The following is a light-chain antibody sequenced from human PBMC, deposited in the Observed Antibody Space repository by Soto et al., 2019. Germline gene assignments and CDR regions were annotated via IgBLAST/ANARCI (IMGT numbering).Light chain of an antibody. Sequence: AIQLTQSPSSLSASVGDRVTITCRASQGIRNDLGWYQQKPGKAPDLLIYAASRLQSGVPSRFSGNGSDTDLILTISSLQPEDFATYYCLQNYNYPRTFGQGTRLEI. V-gene: IGKV1-6*01. CDR2: AAS. CDR1: QGIRND. CDR3: LQNYNYPRT. J-gene: IGKJ5*01.